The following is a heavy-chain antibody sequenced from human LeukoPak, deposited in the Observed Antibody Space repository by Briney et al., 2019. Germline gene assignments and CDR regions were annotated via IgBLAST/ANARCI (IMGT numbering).Heavy chain of an antibody. D-gene: IGHD3-10*01. CDR2: IKQDGTNK. CDR3: ARETDATIVLPLFDN. Sequence: GGSLRLSCVASGFTFSRYWMSWVRQAPGKSLEWVANIKQDGTNKYYVDSVKGRFTISRDNAKNSLYLQMNSLRVEDTAVYYCARETDATIVLPLFDNWGQGTLVTVSS. CDR1: GFTFSRYW. J-gene: IGHJ4*02. V-gene: IGHV3-7*01.